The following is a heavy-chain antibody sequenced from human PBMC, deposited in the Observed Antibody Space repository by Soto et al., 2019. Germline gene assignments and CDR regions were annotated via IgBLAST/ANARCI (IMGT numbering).Heavy chain of an antibody. J-gene: IGHJ4*02. CDR1: GGSFSGYY. CDR3: ARGREPSYDSSGYFDY. Sequence: SETLSLTCAVYGGSFSGYYWSWIRQPPGKGLEWIGEINHSGSTNYNPSLKSRVTISVDTSKNQFSLKLSSVTAADTAVYYCARGREPSYDSSGYFDYWGQGALVTVSS. D-gene: IGHD3-22*01. CDR2: INHSGST. V-gene: IGHV4-34*01.